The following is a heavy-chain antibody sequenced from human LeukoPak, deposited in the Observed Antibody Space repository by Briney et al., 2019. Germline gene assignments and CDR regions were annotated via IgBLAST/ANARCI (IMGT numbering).Heavy chain of an antibody. J-gene: IGHJ4*02. CDR2: INTNTGNP. CDR1: GYTFTTYD. CDR3: ARLLSKYCGGDCYSH. V-gene: IGHV7-4-1*02. D-gene: IGHD2-21*02. Sequence: ASVKVSCKASGYTFTTYDINWVRQAPGQGLEWMGWINTNTGNPTYAQGFTGRFVFSLDTSVSTAYLQISSLKAEDTAVYYCARLLSKYCGGDCYSHWGQGTLVTVSS.